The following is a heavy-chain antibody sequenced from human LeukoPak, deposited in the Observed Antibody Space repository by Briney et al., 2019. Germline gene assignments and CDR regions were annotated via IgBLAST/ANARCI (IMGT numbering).Heavy chain of an antibody. V-gene: IGHV3-23*01. CDR2: ISGSGGST. CDR3: AKDSLRYFDWLSEWDY. Sequence: PGGSLRLSCAASGFTFSSYAMSSVRQAPGKGLEWVSAISGSGGSTYYADSVKGRFTISRDNSKNTLYLQMNSLRAEDTAVYYCAKDSLRYFDWLSEWDYWGQGTLVTVSS. J-gene: IGHJ4*02. CDR1: GFTFSSYA. D-gene: IGHD3-9*01.